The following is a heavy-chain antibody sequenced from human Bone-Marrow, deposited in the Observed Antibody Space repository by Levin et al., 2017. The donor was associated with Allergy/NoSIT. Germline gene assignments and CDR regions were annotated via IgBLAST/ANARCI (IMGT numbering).Heavy chain of an antibody. CDR3: AATLRWAQTADH. CDR2: IDWDGEK. V-gene: IGHV2-70*04. CDR1: GFSLSTRGMR. D-gene: IGHD5-24*01. Sequence: SGPTLVKPPQPLTLTCSLSGFSLSTRGMRVSWIRQPPGKALEWLARIDWDGEKLYSTSLRNRLTISKDASKNQVVLTMTNMDPVDTGTYYCAATLRWAQTADHWGQGTRVTVSS. J-gene: IGHJ5*02.